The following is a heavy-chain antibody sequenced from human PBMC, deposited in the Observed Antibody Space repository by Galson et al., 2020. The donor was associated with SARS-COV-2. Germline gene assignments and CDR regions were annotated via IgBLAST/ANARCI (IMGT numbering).Heavy chain of an antibody. CDR3: ARLPVVRGVDY. Sequence: ASETLSLTCTVSGGSITISYCSWIRHPPATGLEWIGYLYYDWSTNYNPSLTNRVTISVDTSKSQFPLTLSSVTAADTAMSYCARLPVVRGVDYWGQGIPVTVSS. V-gene: IGHV4-59*01. CDR2: LYYDWST. J-gene: IGHJ4*02. CDR1: GGSITISY. D-gene: IGHD3-10*01.